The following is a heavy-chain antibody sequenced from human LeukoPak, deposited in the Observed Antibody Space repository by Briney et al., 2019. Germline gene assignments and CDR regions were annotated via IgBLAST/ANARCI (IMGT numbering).Heavy chain of an antibody. J-gene: IGHJ5*02. CDR1: GFTFSSYW. V-gene: IGHV3-74*01. D-gene: IGHD2-15*01. CDR2: INSDGSST. Sequence: GGSLRLSCAASGFTFSSYWMHWVRQAPGKGLVWVSRINSDGSSTSYADSVKGRFTISRDNAKNTLYLQMNSLRAEDTAVYYCARDPVSYCSGGSCYSAGWSDPWGQGTLVTVSS. CDR3: ARDPVSYCSGGSCYSAGWSDP.